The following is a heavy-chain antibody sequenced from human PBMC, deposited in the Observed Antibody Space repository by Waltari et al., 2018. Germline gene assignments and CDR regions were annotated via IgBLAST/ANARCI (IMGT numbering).Heavy chain of an antibody. J-gene: IGHJ3*01. Sequence: EVQLVESGGGLVKPGGSLRLSCAVSGFTLSSISMNWVRQDPGKGRDWGSSINAGSDYRSYADSVKGRFAISRDNAKNSLYLQMNSLRVEDTAVYYCASENVIPTALFDVWGQGTMVTVSS. D-gene: IGHD2-2*01. CDR3: ASENVIPTALFDV. CDR1: GFTLSSIS. CDR2: INAGSDYR. V-gene: IGHV3-21*01.